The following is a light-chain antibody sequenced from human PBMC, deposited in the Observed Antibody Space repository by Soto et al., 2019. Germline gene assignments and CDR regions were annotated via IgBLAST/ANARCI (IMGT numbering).Light chain of an antibody. CDR3: QQYNNWPPLT. Sequence: EIVMTQSPATLSVSPGEGATLSCRASQSVSSNLAWYQQKPGQAPRLLIYAASTRATGIPARFRGSGSGPEFTLTITSLQSEDFAVSSCQQYNNWPPLTFGGGTKVEIK. CDR2: AAS. V-gene: IGKV3-15*01. CDR1: QSVSSN. J-gene: IGKJ4*01.